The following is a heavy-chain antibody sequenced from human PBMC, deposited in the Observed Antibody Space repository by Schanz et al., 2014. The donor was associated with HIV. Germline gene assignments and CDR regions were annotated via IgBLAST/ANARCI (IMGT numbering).Heavy chain of an antibody. V-gene: IGHV3-30*03. J-gene: IGHJ6*02. CDR3: ARVANWDYYGMDV. CDR2: ISYDGSNK. D-gene: IGHD3-16*01. CDR1: GFAFSSYA. Sequence: VQLLESGGGLVQPGGSLRLSCAGSGFAFSSYAMTWVRQAPGKGLEWVAFISYDGSNKYYADSVKGRFTISRDNSKNTLFLQMNSLRGEDTAVYYCARVANWDYYGMDVWGRGTTVTVSS.